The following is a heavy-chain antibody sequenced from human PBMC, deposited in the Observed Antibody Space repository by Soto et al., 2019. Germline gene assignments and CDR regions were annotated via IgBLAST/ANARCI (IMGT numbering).Heavy chain of an antibody. CDR1: GGAFSRYA. V-gene: IGHV1-69*13. J-gene: IGHJ6*02. D-gene: IGHD5-12*01. Sequence: GASVKVSCKASGGAFSRYALSWVRQAPGQGLEWLGGIIPSFGESNYAQKFQGRVTITADGSTTTVYMELNSLRSEDTAVYYCASRDGYTSDYYYTMDVWGQVTRVTVSS. CDR3: ASRDGYTSDYYYTMDV. CDR2: IIPSFGES.